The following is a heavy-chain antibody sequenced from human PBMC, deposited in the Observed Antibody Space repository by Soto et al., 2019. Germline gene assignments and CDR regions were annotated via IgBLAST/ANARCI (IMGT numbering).Heavy chain of an antibody. V-gene: IGHV3-7*05. J-gene: IGHJ3*02. CDR2: IKQDGSEK. D-gene: IGHD3-10*01. CDR1: GFTFSSYW. CDR3: ARDIRIDVVRGHPSTDPAFDI. Sequence: GGSLRLSCAASGFTFSSYWMSWVRRAPGKGLEWVANIKQDGSEKYYVDSVKGRFTISRDNAKNSLYLQMNSLRAEDTAVYYCARDIRIDVVRGHPSTDPAFDIPGQGTMVTLPS.